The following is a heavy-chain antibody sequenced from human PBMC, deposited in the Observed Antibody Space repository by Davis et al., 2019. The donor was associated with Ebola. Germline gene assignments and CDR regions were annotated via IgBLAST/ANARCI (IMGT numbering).Heavy chain of an antibody. CDR3: ATKTTVTPYYYYGMDV. J-gene: IGHJ6*04. Sequence: SETLSLTCTVSGGSISSGGYYWSWIRQPPGKGLEWIGEINHSGSTNYNPSLKSRVTISVDTSKNQFSLKLSSVTAADTAVYYCATKTTVTPYYYYGMDVWGKGTTVTVSS. V-gene: IGHV4-39*07. D-gene: IGHD4-11*01. CDR1: GGSISSGGYY. CDR2: INHSGST.